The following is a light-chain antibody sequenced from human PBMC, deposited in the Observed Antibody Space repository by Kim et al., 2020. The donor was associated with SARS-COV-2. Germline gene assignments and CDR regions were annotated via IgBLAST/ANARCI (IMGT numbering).Light chain of an antibody. CDR1: SSDIGGYNY. J-gene: IGLJ1*01. CDR3: SSYTASNTLI. Sequence: GQSVTISCTGSSSDIGGYNYVSWYQQHPGKAPRLLIYEVNKRPSGVPDRFYGSKSGNTASLTVSGLQPEDEADYYCSSYTASNTLIFGTGTKVTVL. V-gene: IGLV2-8*01. CDR2: EVN.